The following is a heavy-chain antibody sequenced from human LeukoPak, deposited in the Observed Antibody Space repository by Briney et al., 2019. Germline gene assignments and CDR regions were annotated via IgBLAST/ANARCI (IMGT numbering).Heavy chain of an antibody. V-gene: IGHV3-48*03. D-gene: IGHD3-10*02. Sequence: PGGSLRLSCAASKFTFSTYWMNWVRQAPGKGLEWVSYISSSGSTIYYADSVKGRFTISRDNAKNSLYLQMNSLRAEDTAVYCCAELGITMIGGVWGKGTTVTISS. CDR2: ISSSGSTI. CDR1: KFTFSTYW. J-gene: IGHJ6*04. CDR3: AELGITMIGGV.